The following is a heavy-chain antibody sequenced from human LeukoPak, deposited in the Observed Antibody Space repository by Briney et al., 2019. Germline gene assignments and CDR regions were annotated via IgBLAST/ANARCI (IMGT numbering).Heavy chain of an antibody. Sequence: GGSLRLSCAASGFTFSSYIMNWVRQAPGKGLEWVSSISRNSSYIYYADSAKGRFTISRDNAKKSLYLQMNSLRAEDTAMYYCARDEGYYFDYWGQGTLVTVSS. V-gene: IGHV3-21*01. CDR3: ARDEGYYFDY. CDR1: GFTFSSYI. J-gene: IGHJ4*02. CDR2: ISRNSSYI.